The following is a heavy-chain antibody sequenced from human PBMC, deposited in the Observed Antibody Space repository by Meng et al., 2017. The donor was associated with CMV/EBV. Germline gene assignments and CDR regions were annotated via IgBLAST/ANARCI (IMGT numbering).Heavy chain of an antibody. Sequence: GESLKISCAASGFTFSSYWMHWVRQAPGKGLVWVSRINSDGSSTSYADSVKGRFTISRDNAKNTLYLQMNSLRAEDTAVYYCARDSSSWYSRDYYYYSMDVWGQGTTVTVSS. J-gene: IGHJ6*02. D-gene: IGHD6-13*01. CDR3: ARDSSSWYSRDYYYYSMDV. CDR1: GFTFSSYW. V-gene: IGHV3-74*01. CDR2: INSDGSST.